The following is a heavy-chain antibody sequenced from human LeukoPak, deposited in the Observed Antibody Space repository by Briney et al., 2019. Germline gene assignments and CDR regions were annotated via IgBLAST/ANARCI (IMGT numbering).Heavy chain of an antibody. Sequence: ASETLSLTCAAYGGSFSGYYWSWIRQPPGKGLEWIGEITHSGSTNYNPSLQSRVTISVDTSKNQFSLKLSSVTAADTAVYYCASQSSSPGGVYWGQGTLVTVS. V-gene: IGHV4-34*01. J-gene: IGHJ4*02. CDR3: ASQSSSPGGVY. CDR2: ITHSGST. D-gene: IGHD1-26*01. CDR1: GGSFSGYY.